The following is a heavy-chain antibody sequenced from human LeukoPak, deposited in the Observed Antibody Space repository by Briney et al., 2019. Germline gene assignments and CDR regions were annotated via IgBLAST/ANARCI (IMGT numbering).Heavy chain of an antibody. CDR1: GYTCTSYY. Sequence: ASVKVSCKASGYTCTSYYMHWVRQATGQGLEWMGIINPSGGSTSYAQKFHGRVTMTRDTSTSTVYMELSSLRSEDTAVYYCARDAGSGSYYNWYYYYGMDVWGQGTTVTVSS. CDR2: INPSGGST. V-gene: IGHV1-46*01. CDR3: ARDAGSGSYYNWYYYYGMDV. J-gene: IGHJ6*02. D-gene: IGHD3-10*01.